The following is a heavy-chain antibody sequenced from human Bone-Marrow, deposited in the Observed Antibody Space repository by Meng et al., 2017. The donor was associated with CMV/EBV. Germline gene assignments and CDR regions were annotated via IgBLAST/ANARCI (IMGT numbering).Heavy chain of an antibody. CDR3: ARDGEYCSGGSCQNYYYYGMDV. J-gene: IGHJ6*02. CDR2: ISAYNGNT. CDR1: GYTFTSYG. V-gene: IGHV1-18*01. Sequence: ASVKVSCKASGYTFTSYGISWVRQAPGQGLEWMGWISAYNGNTNYAQKLQGRVTMTTDTSTSTAYMELRSLRSDDTAVYYCARDGEYCSGGSCQNYYYYGMDVWGQGTTVTASS. D-gene: IGHD2-15*01.